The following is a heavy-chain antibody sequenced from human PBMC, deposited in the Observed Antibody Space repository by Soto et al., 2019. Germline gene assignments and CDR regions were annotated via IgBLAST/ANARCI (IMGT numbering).Heavy chain of an antibody. CDR2: ISAYNGNT. V-gene: IGHV1-18*01. Sequence: QVQLVQSGGEVKKPGASVKVSCKASGYTFTSYGISWVRQAPGQGLEWMGRISAYNGNTNYAQKLQGRVTITTDTPTSKAYMGLRSLRPDDTAVYSCARVVGALGHGFDPWGQGTLVTSPQ. J-gene: IGHJ5*02. CDR3: ARVVGALGHGFDP. CDR1: GYTFTSYG. D-gene: IGHD1-26*01.